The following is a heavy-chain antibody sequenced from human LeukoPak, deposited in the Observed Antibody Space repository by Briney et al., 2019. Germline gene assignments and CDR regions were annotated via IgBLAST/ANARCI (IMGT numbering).Heavy chain of an antibody. V-gene: IGHV4-38-2*02. D-gene: IGHD3-22*01. Sequence: LETLSLTCTVSGDSVSSDYLWGWVRQPPGKGLEWIGSMYHSGSTYYNPSLKSRVTISIDTSKNQFSLRLSSVTAADTAVYYCVRRKADSSGYYYVDFWGQGTLVTVSS. J-gene: IGHJ4*02. CDR3: VRRKADSSGYYYVDF. CDR2: MYHSGST. CDR1: GDSVSSDYL.